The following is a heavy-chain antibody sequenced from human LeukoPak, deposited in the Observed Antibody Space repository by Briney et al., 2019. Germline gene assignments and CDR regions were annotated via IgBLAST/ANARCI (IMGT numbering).Heavy chain of an antibody. CDR2: ISSSGSTI. CDR3: AVSGGVLTWSYYFDY. J-gene: IGHJ4*02. D-gene: IGHD2-8*02. Sequence: GGSLRLSCAASGFTFSSYEMNWVRQAPGKGLEWVSYISSSGSTIYYADSVKGRFTISRDNAKNSLYLQMNSLRAEDTAVYYCAVSGGVLTWSYYFDYWGQGTLVTVSS. V-gene: IGHV3-48*03. CDR1: GFTFSSYE.